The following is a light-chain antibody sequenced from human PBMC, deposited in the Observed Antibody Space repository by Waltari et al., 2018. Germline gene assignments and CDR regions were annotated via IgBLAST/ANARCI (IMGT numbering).Light chain of an antibody. V-gene: IGKV3-20*01. Sequence: SCRASQSISINLACYQQKVGQPPRLLIYEASSRATGIPDRFSGSGSGTDFSLTISRLEPEDFAVYYCQKYGTLPATFGQGTKVEIK. CDR3: QKYGTLPAT. CDR2: EAS. J-gene: IGKJ1*01. CDR1: QSISIN.